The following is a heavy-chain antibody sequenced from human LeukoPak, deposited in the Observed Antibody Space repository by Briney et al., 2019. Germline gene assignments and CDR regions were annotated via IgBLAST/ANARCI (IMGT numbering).Heavy chain of an antibody. CDR2: INDYTGNT. Sequence: SETLSLTCDVFGGSFTDYFWTWIRQSPGKGLEWIGEINDYTGNTNYNPSLNSRVSISLEKSRNQFSLELRSVTAADTAVYYCARGRIAKIVVVHSFHYGMDVWGQGTTVTVSS. V-gene: IGHV4-34*01. CDR1: GGSFTDYF. CDR3: ARGRIAKIVVVHSFHYGMDV. J-gene: IGHJ6*02. D-gene: IGHD3-22*01.